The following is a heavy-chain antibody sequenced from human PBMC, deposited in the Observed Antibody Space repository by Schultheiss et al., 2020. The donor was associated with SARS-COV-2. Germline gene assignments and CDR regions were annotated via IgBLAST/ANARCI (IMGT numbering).Heavy chain of an antibody. CDR3: ARSRQQLVNDI. Sequence: GGSLRLSCAASGFTVSSNYMSWVRQAPGKGLEWVSVIYSGGSTYYADSVKGRFTISRDNSKNSLYLQMNSLRAEDTAVYYCARSRQQLVNDIWGQGTMVTVSS. CDR2: IYSGGST. CDR1: GFTVSSNY. J-gene: IGHJ3*02. V-gene: IGHV3-53*01. D-gene: IGHD6-13*01.